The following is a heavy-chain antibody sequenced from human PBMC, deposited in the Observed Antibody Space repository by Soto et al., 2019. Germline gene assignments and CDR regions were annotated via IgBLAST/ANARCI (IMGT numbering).Heavy chain of an antibody. Sequence: GSLRLSCAASGFTFSSYAMSWVRQAPGKGLEWVSATSGSGGSTYYADSVKGRFTISRDNSKNTLYLQMNSLRAEDTAVYYCAKDPYYDFWSGYYTNLDVWGQGTTVTVSS. CDR2: TSGSGGST. CDR1: GFTFSSYA. CDR3: AKDPYYDFWSGYYTNLDV. J-gene: IGHJ6*02. D-gene: IGHD3-3*01. V-gene: IGHV3-23*01.